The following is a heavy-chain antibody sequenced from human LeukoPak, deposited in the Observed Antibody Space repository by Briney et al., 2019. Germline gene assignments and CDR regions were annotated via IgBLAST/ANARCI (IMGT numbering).Heavy chain of an antibody. Sequence: ASVKVSCKASGYTFTGYYMHWVRQAPGQGPEWMGWINPNSGGTNYAQKFQGRVTITADKSTSTAYMELSSLRSEDTAVYYCARDRSITMVRGVISYMDVWGKGTTVTVSS. CDR1: GYTFTGYY. V-gene: IGHV1-2*02. D-gene: IGHD3-10*01. J-gene: IGHJ6*03. CDR3: ARDRSITMVRGVISYMDV. CDR2: INPNSGGT.